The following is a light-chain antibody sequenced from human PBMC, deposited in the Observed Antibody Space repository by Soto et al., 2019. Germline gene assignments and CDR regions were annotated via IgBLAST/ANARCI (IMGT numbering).Light chain of an antibody. CDR3: QQLNSYPRIT. CDR2: AAS. J-gene: IGKJ5*01. Sequence: DIQLTQSPSFLSASVGDRVTITCRASQGINSYLAWYQQKPGKAPKLLIYAASTLQSGVPSRYSGSGSGTEFTLTIRSMQPEDFATYYCQQLNSYPRITFGQGTRQEIK. V-gene: IGKV1-9*01. CDR1: QGINSY.